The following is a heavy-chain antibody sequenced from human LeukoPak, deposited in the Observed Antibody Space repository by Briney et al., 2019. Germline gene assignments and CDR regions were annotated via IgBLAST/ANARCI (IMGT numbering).Heavy chain of an antibody. V-gene: IGHV3-30*04. D-gene: IGHD5-12*01. CDR2: ISYDGSNK. Sequence: PGRSLRLSCAASGFTFSSYAMHWVRQAPGRGLEWVAVISYDGSNKYYADSVKGRFTISRDNSKNTMYLQMNSLRDEDTAVDYCARDRLWDIGATMGSWFDPWGQGTLVTVSS. CDR1: GFTFSSYA. J-gene: IGHJ5*02. CDR3: ARDRLWDIGATMGSWFDP.